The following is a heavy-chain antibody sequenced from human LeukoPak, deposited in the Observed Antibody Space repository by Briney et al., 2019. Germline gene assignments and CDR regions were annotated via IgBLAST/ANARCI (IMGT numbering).Heavy chain of an antibody. CDR2: IYYSGST. CDR3: ARQVAAVRGVIKGWFDP. J-gene: IGHJ5*02. Sequence: SQTQAVTRPISGGPISSGGYNWSWTPQHPGKGLEWIGYIYYSGSTYYNPSLKSRVTISVDTSKNQFSLKLSSVTAADTAVYYCARQVAAVRGVIKGWFDPWGQGTLVTVSS. CDR1: GGPISSGGYN. D-gene: IGHD3-10*01. V-gene: IGHV4-31*03.